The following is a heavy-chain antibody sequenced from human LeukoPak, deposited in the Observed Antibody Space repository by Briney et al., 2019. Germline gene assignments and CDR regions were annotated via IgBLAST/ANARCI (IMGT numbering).Heavy chain of an antibody. D-gene: IGHD3-16*01. J-gene: IGHJ4*02. Sequence: GGSLRLSCAASGLSFSTFAMSWVRQGPARGLEWVSSIRGNRETFYADSGKGRFTLSSDSSRNTVYHQLNSLGVGDTAIYFCARASWVSSTDAVRWGQGTLVTVSS. V-gene: IGHV3-23*01. CDR2: IRGNRET. CDR1: GLSFSTFA. CDR3: ARASWVSSTDAVR.